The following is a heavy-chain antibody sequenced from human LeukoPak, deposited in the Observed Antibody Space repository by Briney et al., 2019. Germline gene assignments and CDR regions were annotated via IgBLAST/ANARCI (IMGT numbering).Heavy chain of an antibody. CDR2: ISYDGSNK. V-gene: IGHV3-30-3*01. J-gene: IGHJ4*02. Sequence: PGRSLRLSCAASGFTFSSYAMHWVRQAPGKGLEWVAVISYDGSNKYYADSVKGRFTISRDNSKNTVYLQMNSLRVEDAAVYYCAKDDPTGRYLWGQGTLVTVSS. CDR1: GFTFSSYA. D-gene: IGHD1-26*01. CDR3: AKDDPTGRYL.